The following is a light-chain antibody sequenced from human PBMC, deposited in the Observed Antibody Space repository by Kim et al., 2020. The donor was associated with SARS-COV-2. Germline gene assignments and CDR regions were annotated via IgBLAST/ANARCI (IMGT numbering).Light chain of an antibody. CDR3: QTWGSGTWV. J-gene: IGLJ3*02. V-gene: IGLV4-69*02. CDR1: SGHSSFP. Sequence: QLVVTQSPSASASLGASVMLTCTLSSGHSSFPITWHQQQPQKGPRYLMKVKSDGSHSKGDAIPDRFSGSSSGAERYLIISSLQSEDEADYYCQTWGSGTWVFGGGTQLTVL. CDR2: VKSDGSH.